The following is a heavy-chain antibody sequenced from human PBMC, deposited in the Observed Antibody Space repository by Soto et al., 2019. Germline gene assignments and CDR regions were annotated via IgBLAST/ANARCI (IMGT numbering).Heavy chain of an antibody. CDR3: ARVDLAAYYYYGMDV. J-gene: IGHJ6*02. CDR1: GGSISSGGYY. D-gene: IGHD6-13*01. CDR2: IYYSGST. V-gene: IGHV4-31*03. Sequence: SETLSLTCTVSGGSISSGGYYWSWIRQHPGKGLEWIGYIYYSGSTYYNPSLKSRVTISVDTSKNQFSLKLSSVTAADTAVYYCARVDLAAYYYYGMDVWGQGTTVTVSS.